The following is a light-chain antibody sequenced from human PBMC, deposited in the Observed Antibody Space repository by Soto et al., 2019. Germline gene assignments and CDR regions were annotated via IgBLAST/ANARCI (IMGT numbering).Light chain of an antibody. CDR2: GAS. J-gene: IGKJ5*01. V-gene: IGKV3-15*01. Sequence: EIVMTQSPATLSVSPGERATLSCSASQSVSSNLAWYQQKPGQAPRLLIYGASTRATGIPARFSGSGSGTEFTLTISSLQSEDFAVYYCQKYNTWPITFGQGTRLEIK. CDR1: QSVSSN. CDR3: QKYNTWPIT.